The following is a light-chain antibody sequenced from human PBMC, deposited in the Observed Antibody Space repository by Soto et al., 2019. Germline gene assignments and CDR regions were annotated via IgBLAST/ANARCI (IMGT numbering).Light chain of an antibody. CDR3: QQSYSTQIT. CDR2: AAS. J-gene: IGKJ5*01. V-gene: IGKV1-39*01. Sequence: DIQMTQKPSSLSASVGDRVTITCRASQSISSYLNWYQQKPGKAPKLLIYAASSLQSGVPSRFSGSGSGTDFTLTISSLQPEDFATYYCQQSYSTQITFGQGRLLEVK. CDR1: QSISSY.